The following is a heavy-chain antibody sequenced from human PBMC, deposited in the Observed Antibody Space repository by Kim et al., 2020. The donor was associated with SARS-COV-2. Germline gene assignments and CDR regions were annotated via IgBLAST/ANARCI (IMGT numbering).Heavy chain of an antibody. Sequence: SVKVSCKASGGTFSSYAISWVRQAPGQGLEWMGGIIPIFGTANYAQKFQGRVTITADESTSTAYMELSSLRSEDTAVYYCARGILAGDAFDIWGQGTMVTVSS. D-gene: IGHD2-15*01. J-gene: IGHJ3*02. CDR1: GGTFSSYA. V-gene: IGHV1-69*13. CDR3: ARGILAGDAFDI. CDR2: IIPIFGTA.